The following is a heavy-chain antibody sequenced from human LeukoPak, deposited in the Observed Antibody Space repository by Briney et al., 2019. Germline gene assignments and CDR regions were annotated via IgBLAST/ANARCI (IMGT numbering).Heavy chain of an antibody. CDR1: GFTVSSNY. D-gene: IGHD6-19*01. Sequence: GGSLRLSCAASGFTVSSNYMSWVRQAPGKGLEWVSVIYRGGSTYYADFVKGRFTISRDKSKNTLYLQMNSLRVEDTSVYFCARASQWLAFDYWGQGILVTVSS. J-gene: IGHJ4*02. CDR2: IYRGGST. V-gene: IGHV3-53*01. CDR3: ARASQWLAFDY.